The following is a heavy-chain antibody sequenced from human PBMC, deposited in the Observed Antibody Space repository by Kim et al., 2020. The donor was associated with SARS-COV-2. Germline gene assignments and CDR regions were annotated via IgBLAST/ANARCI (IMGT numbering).Heavy chain of an antibody. CDR2: IYYSGST. V-gene: IGHV4-59*13. CDR3: ARAGVVTATRYYFDY. CDR1: GGSISSYY. Sequence: SETLSLTCTVSGGSISSYYWSWIRQPPGKGLEWIGYIYYSGSTNYNPSLKSRVTISVDTSKNQFSLKLSSVTAADTAVYYCARAGVVTATRYYFDYWGQGTLVTVSS. D-gene: IGHD2-21*02. J-gene: IGHJ4*02.